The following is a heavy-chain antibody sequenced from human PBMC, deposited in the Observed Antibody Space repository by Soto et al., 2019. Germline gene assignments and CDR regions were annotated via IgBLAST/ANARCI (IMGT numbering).Heavy chain of an antibody. J-gene: IGHJ6*02. V-gene: IGHV4-59*01. D-gene: IGHD3-3*01. CDR2: IYYSGST. CDR1: GGSISSYY. Sequence: PSETLSLTCTASGGSISSYYWSWIRQPPGKGLEWIGYIYYSGSTNYNPSLKSRVTISVDTSKNQFSLKLSSVTAADTAVYYCARARAVLRFLGWLPSPDGMDVWGQGTTVPVCS. CDR3: ARARAVLRFLGWLPSPDGMDV.